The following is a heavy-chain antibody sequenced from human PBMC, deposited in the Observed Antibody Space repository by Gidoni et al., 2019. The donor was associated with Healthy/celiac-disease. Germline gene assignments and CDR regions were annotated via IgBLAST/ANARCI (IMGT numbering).Heavy chain of an antibody. Sequence: QVQLQQWGAGLLKPSETLSLTCAVYGGSFSGYYWSWIRQPPGKGLEWIGEISHSGSTNYNPSLKRRVTISVDTSKNQFSLKLSSVTAADTAVYYCARAFRAAAGPDYWGQGTLVTVSS. CDR3: ARAFRAAAGPDY. D-gene: IGHD6-13*01. J-gene: IGHJ4*02. V-gene: IGHV4-34*01. CDR1: GGSFSGYY. CDR2: ISHSGST.